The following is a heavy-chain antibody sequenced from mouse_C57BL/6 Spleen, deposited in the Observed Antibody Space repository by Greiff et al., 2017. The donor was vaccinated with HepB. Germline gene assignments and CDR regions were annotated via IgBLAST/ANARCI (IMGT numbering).Heavy chain of an antibody. J-gene: IGHJ1*03. D-gene: IGHD1-1*01. CDR1: GFTFSDYY. CDR3: ARHYYGSRRVWYFDV. Sequence: EVKLVESGGGLVQPGGSLKLSCAASGFTFSDYYMYWVRQTPEKRLEWVAYISNGGGSTYYPDTVKGRFTISRDNATNTLYLQMSRLKSEDTAMYYCARHYYGSRRVWYFDVWGTGTTVTVSS. V-gene: IGHV5-12*01. CDR2: ISNGGGST.